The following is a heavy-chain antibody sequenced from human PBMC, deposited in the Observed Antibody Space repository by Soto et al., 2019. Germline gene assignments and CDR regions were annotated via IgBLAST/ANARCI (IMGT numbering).Heavy chain of an antibody. V-gene: IGHV4-30-2*01. CDR3: ARGSDGVWNWFDP. Sequence: SETLSLTCAVSGGSISSGFYSWSWIRQPPGQGLEWIGYIYNSGNTYYNPSLMSRVTISVDRSPNHFSLKLTSVTAADTAVYYCARGSDGVWNWFDPWGQGTQVTVSS. CDR1: GGSISSGFYS. D-gene: IGHD2-21*02. CDR2: IYNSGNT. J-gene: IGHJ5*02.